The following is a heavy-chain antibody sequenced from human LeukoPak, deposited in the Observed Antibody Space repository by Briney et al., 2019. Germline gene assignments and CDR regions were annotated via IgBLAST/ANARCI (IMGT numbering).Heavy chain of an antibody. Sequence: PGGSLRLSCAASGFTFSSYEMNWVRQAPGKGLEWVANIKQDGSEKYYVDSVKGRFTISRDNAKNSLYLQMNSLRAEDTAVYYCARYGSSSWYGYSLGYYYYYMDVWGKGTTVTVSS. CDR2: IKQDGSEK. J-gene: IGHJ6*03. CDR1: GFTFSSYE. V-gene: IGHV3-7*01. D-gene: IGHD6-13*01. CDR3: ARYGSSSWYGYSLGYYYYYMDV.